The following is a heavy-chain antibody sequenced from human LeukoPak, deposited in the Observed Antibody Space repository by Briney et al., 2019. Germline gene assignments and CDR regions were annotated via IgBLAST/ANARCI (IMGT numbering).Heavy chain of an antibody. CDR2: INKDGSGT. V-gene: IGHV3-74*01. D-gene: IGHD6-19*01. CDR3: AKDQSSGWFGFDI. J-gene: IGHJ3*02. Sequence: GGSLRLSCAASGFTFSSHWMHWVRQAPGKGLVWVSRINKDGSGTFYADSVKGRFTISRDNSKNTLYLQMNRLRDEDTAVYYCAKDQSSGWFGFDIWGQGTMVTVSS. CDR1: GFTFSSHW.